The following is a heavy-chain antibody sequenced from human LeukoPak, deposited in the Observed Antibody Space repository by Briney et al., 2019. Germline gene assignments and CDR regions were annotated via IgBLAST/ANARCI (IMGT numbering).Heavy chain of an antibody. D-gene: IGHD3-22*01. CDR1: GFTFSSYA. Sequence: PGGSLRLSCAASGFTFSSYAMSWVRQAPGKGLEWVSAISGSGGSTYYADSVKGRFTISRDNSKNTLYLQTNSLRAEDTAVYYCAKDPGYYYDSSGSFDYWGQGTLVTVSS. CDR3: AKDPGYYYDSSGSFDY. CDR2: ISGSGGST. J-gene: IGHJ4*02. V-gene: IGHV3-23*01.